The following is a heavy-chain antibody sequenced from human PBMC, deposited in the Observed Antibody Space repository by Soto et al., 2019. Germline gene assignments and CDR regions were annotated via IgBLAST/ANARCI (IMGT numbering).Heavy chain of an antibody. Sequence: PSETLSLTCTVSGGSISSGGYYWSWIRQHPGKGLEWIGYIYYSGSTYYNPSLKSRVTISVDTSKNQFSLKLSSVTAADTAVYYCARVITMARRFDPWGQGTLVTVSS. V-gene: IGHV4-31*03. D-gene: IGHD3-10*01. CDR2: IYYSGST. CDR1: GGSISSGGYY. J-gene: IGHJ5*02. CDR3: ARVITMARRFDP.